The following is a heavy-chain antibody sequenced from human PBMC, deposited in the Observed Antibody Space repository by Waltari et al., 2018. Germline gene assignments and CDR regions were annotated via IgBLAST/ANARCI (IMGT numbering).Heavy chain of an antibody. D-gene: IGHD3-22*01. Sequence: EVQLLESGGGWVQPGGPLRLSWAVSGFTFSSYAMSWVRQAPGRGLEWVAAISGFGTTTYYADSVKGRFTISRDNSQNTLYLQLSSLRAEDTALYYCAKDIKYYSETSGFSDYWGQGTLVTVSS. CDR1: GFTFSSYA. CDR3: AKDIKYYSETSGFSDY. CDR2: ISGFGTTT. J-gene: IGHJ4*02. V-gene: IGHV3-23*01.